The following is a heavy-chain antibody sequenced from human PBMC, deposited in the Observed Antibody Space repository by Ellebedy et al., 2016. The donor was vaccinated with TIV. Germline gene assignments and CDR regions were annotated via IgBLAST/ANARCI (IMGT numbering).Heavy chain of an antibody. J-gene: IGHJ3*02. CDR2: IKSKTDGGTT. Sequence: PGGSLRLSCAASGFTFSNAWMNWVRQAPGKGLEWVGRIKSKTDGGTTDYAAPVKGRFTISRDDSKNTLYLQMNSLKTEDTAVYYCTAHLAVAGTIDAFDIWGQGTMVTVSS. CDR1: GFTFSNAW. D-gene: IGHD6-19*01. CDR3: TAHLAVAGTIDAFDI. V-gene: IGHV3-15*07.